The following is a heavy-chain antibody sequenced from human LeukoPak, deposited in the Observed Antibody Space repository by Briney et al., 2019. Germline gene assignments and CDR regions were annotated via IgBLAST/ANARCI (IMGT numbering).Heavy chain of an antibody. D-gene: IGHD3-22*01. CDR3: ARDSSGYAYFDY. CDR2: IFTGGST. J-gene: IGHJ4*02. CDR1: GGSISSGGYY. V-gene: IGHV4-31*03. Sequence: SETLSLTCTVPGGSISSGGYYWSWIRQHPGKGLEWIGYIFTGGSTYYNPSLKSRVTILVDTSKNQFSLKMSSVTAADTAVYYCARDSSGYAYFDYWGQGTLVTVSS.